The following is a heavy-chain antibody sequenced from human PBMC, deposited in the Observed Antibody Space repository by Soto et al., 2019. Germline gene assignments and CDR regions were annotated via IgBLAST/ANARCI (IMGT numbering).Heavy chain of an antibody. J-gene: IGHJ4*02. Sequence: SETLSLTCTVSGGSISSSSYYWGWIRQPPGKGLEWIGSIYYSGSTYHNPSLKSRVTISVDTSKNQFSLKLSSVTAADTAGYYCASHVTSYCRGGSCYSPFNYWSRGTLVTVSS. CDR3: ASHVTSYCRGGSCYSPFNY. D-gene: IGHD2-15*01. V-gene: IGHV4-39*01. CDR2: IYYSGST. CDR1: GGSISSSSYY.